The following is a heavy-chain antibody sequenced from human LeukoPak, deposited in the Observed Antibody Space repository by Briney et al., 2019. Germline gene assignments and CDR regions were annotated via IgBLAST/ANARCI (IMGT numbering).Heavy chain of an antibody. J-gene: IGHJ3*02. CDR3: AKDAQWLAYDAFDI. Sequence: PGGSLRLSCAASGFTFSSYAMHWVRQAPGKGLEWVAVISYDGSNKYYADSVKGRFTISRDNSKNTLYLQMNSLRAEDTALYYCAKDAQWLAYDAFDIWGQGTMVTVSS. CDR1: GFTFSSYA. CDR2: ISYDGSNK. V-gene: IGHV3-30-3*01. D-gene: IGHD6-19*01.